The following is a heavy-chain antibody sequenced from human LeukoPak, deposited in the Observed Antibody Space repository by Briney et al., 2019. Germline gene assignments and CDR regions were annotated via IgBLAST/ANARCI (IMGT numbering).Heavy chain of an antibody. J-gene: IGHJ4*02. CDR1: GGSLSSSIYY. Sequence: PSETLSLTCTVSGGSLSSSIYYWGWIRQPPGKGLEWIGSIYYSGSTHYNPSLKSRVIISVDTSKNQFSLKLSSVTAADTAVYYCARNHTHEGYGYYFDYWGQGTLITVSS. V-gene: IGHV4-39*01. D-gene: IGHD5-18*01. CDR2: IYYSGST. CDR3: ARNHTHEGYGYYFDY.